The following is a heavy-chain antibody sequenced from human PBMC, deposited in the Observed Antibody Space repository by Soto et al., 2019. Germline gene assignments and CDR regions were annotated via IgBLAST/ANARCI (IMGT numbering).Heavy chain of an antibody. J-gene: IGHJ6*01. CDR2: IFPGDSDI. CDR1: RYSFTNYW. V-gene: IGHV5-51*01. D-gene: IGHD1-1*01. Sequence: SLEIACKGSRYSFTNYWIGWLSQMPGKGRECMGVIFPGDSDIRYSPSFQGQVTISVDKSISTAYLQWNSMKASDTAMYYCARHGQPTKYYYYQYGLDVWGQGTTVPVSS. CDR3: ARHGQPTKYYYYQYGLDV.